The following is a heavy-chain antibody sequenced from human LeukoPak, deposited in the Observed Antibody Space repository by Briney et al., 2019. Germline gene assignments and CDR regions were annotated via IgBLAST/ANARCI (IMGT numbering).Heavy chain of an antibody. Sequence: ASVKVSCKSSGYTFTSYDNNWVRQATGQGLEWMGWMNPNSGNTGYAQKFQGRVTITRNTSISTAYMELSSLRSEDTAVYYCASIPAAIGFFGEFYPFDYWGQGTLVTVSS. J-gene: IGHJ4*02. D-gene: IGHD2-2*01. CDR1: GYTFTSYD. CDR3: ASIPAAIGFFGEFYPFDY. CDR2: MNPNSGNT. V-gene: IGHV1-8*03.